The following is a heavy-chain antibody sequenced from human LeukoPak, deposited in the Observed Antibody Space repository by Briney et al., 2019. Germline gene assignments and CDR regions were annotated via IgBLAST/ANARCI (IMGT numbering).Heavy chain of an antibody. J-gene: IGHJ6*02. CDR3: ARGNIAAAPIDYYYYGMDV. D-gene: IGHD6-13*01. V-gene: IGHV3-30*04. Sequence: GGALRHSCAASGFTFSSYAMHWVRQAPGKGLEGVAVISYDGSNKYYADSVKGRFTISRDNSKNTLYLQMNSLRAEDTAVYYCARGNIAAAPIDYYYYGMDVWGQGTTVTVSS. CDR2: ISYDGSNK. CDR1: GFTFSSYA.